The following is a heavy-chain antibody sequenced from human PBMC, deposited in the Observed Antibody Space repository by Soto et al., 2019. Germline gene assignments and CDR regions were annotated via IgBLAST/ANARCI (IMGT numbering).Heavy chain of an antibody. CDR2: IYPDDSNT. V-gene: IGHV5-51*01. Sequence: EVQLVQSGAEVRKPGESLKISCKGSGYSFPTYWIGWVRHMPGKGLEWMGIIYPDDSNTRYSPSFQGQVTISADKSITTAYLQWSSLKASDSAIYYCARMGKPTVIGISDYWGQGTLVTVSS. CDR1: GYSFPTYW. CDR3: ARMGKPTVIGISDY. D-gene: IGHD2-21*01. J-gene: IGHJ4*02.